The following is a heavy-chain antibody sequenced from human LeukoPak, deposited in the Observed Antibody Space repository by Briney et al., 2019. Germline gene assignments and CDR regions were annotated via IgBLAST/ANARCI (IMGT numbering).Heavy chain of an antibody. CDR1: GYTFTGYY. J-gene: IGHJ5*02. Sequence: GASVKVSCKASGYTFTGYYMHWVRQAPGQGLEWMGWINPNSGGTNYAQKFQGRVTMTRDTSISTAYMELSRLRSGDTAVYYCARALAIVVVPAAMGNWFDPWGQGTLVTVSS. V-gene: IGHV1-2*02. CDR3: ARALAIVVVPAAMGNWFDP. CDR2: INPNSGGT. D-gene: IGHD2-2*01.